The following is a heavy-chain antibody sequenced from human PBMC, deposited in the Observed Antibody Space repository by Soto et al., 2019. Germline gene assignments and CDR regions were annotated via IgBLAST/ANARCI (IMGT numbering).Heavy chain of an antibody. CDR2: ISGSGGST. J-gene: IGHJ4*02. CDR1: GFTFSSYA. V-gene: IGHV3-23*01. Sequence: EVQLLESGGGLVQPGGSLRLSCAASGFTFSSYAMSWVRQAPGKGLEWVSAISGSGGSTYYADSVKGRFTISRDNSKNTLYLQMNSLRAEDTAVYYCATRLGELWRGETSYYFDYWGQGTLVTVSS. D-gene: IGHD3-16*01. CDR3: ATRLGELWRGETSYYFDY.